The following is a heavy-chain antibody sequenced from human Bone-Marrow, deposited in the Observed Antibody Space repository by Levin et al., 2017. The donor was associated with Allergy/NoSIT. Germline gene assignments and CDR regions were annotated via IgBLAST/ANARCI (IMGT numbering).Heavy chain of an antibody. J-gene: IGHJ4*02. Sequence: SQTLSLTCTVSGGSVNSGGSYWSWIRQHPGKGLEWIGYMLGSGSAYYNPSLKSRVTISVDTSKSQFSLNVTSLTAADTAVDYCARDTHGSGSYFRYWGQGTLVTVSS. CDR3: ARDTHGSGSYFRY. CDR2: MLGSGSA. D-gene: IGHD3-10*01. V-gene: IGHV4-31*03. CDR1: GGSVNSGGSY.